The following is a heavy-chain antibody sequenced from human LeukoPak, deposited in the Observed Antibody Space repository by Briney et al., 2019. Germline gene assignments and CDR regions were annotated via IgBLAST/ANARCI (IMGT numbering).Heavy chain of an antibody. D-gene: IGHD2-21*02. Sequence: PSETLSLTCAVYGGSFSGYYWSWIRQPPGKGLEWIGEINHSGSTNYNPSLKSRVTISVDTSKNQFSLKLSSVTAADTAVYYCARRVVTATPARYYYYMDVWDKGTTVTVSS. CDR3: ARRVVTATPARYYYYMDV. J-gene: IGHJ6*03. CDR1: GGSFSGYY. V-gene: IGHV4-34*01. CDR2: INHSGST.